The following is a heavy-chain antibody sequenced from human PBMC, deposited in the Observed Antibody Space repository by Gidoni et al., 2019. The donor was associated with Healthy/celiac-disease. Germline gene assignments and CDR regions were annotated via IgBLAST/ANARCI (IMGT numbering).Heavy chain of an antibody. D-gene: IGHD1-7*01. Sequence: QVQLVQSGAEVKKPGSSMKVSCKASGGTFSSYAISWVRQAPGQGLEWMGGIIPIFGTANYAQKFQGRVTITADESTSTAYMELSSLRSEDTAVYYCARGSHGITGTTSDYYYGMDVWGQGTTVTVSS. CDR3: ARGSHGITGTTSDYYYGMDV. CDR2: IIPIFGTA. V-gene: IGHV1-69*01. CDR1: GGTFSSYA. J-gene: IGHJ6*02.